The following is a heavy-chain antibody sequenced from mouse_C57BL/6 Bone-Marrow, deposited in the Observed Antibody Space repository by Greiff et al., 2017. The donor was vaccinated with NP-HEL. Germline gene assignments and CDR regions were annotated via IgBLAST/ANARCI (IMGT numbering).Heavy chain of an antibody. CDR2: IYPGGGYT. Sequence: QVQLQQSGAELVRPGTSVKMSCKASGYTFTNYWIGWAKQRPGHGLEWIGDIYPGGGYTNYHEKFKGKATLTADKSSSTAYMQFSSLTSEDSAIYYCAIDSSGSYYFDYWGQGTTLTVSS. J-gene: IGHJ2*01. D-gene: IGHD3-2*02. CDR1: GYTFTNYW. V-gene: IGHV1-63*01. CDR3: AIDSSGSYYFDY.